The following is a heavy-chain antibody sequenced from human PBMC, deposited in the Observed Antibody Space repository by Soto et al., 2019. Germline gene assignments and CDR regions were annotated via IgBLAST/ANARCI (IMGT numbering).Heavy chain of an antibody. CDR3: ARLVYDTRLNYMYFDF. CDR2: IFHDGTA. D-gene: IGHD2-8*01. Sequence: QVKLQESGPGLATPSGTLSLTCAVSGVSISSGNWWTWVSQTPQRGLEYIGEIFHDGTANYYPSFERRVAISVATSKKQFSLKLTSVTAEDTAIYFCARLVYDTRLNYMYFDFWGQGALVTVSA. V-gene: IGHV4-4*02. CDR1: GVSISSGNW. J-gene: IGHJ4*02.